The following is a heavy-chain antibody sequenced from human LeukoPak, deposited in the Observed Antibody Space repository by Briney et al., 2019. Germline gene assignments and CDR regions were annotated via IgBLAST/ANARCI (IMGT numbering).Heavy chain of an antibody. CDR2: ISWNSGSI. Sequence: GGSLRLSCAASGFTFDDYAMHWVRQAPGKGLEWVSGISWNSGSIGYADSVKGRFTISRDNAKNSLYLQMNSLRAEDTALYYCAKGLFYCSGGSCYEPLDYWGQGTLATVSS. CDR1: GFTFDDYA. V-gene: IGHV3-9*01. CDR3: AKGLFYCSGGSCYEPLDY. J-gene: IGHJ4*02. D-gene: IGHD2-15*01.